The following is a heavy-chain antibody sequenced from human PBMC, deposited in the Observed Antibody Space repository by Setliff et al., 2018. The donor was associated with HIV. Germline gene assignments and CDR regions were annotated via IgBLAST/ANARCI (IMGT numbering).Heavy chain of an antibody. CDR1: GGYISTNNYY. CDR3: ARTTLTIFGVVIPDY. J-gene: IGHJ4*02. V-gene: IGHV4-39*07. Sequence: SETLSLTCTVSGGYISTNNYYCVWIRQPPGKGLEWIGSFYYSGGTYYNPSLKSRVTISVDTSKNQFSLKLSSVTAADTAVYYCARTTLTIFGVVIPDYWGQGTLVTVS. D-gene: IGHD3-3*01. CDR2: FYYSGGT.